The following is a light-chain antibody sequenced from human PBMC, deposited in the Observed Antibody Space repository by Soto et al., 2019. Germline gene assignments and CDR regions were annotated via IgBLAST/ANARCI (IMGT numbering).Light chain of an antibody. Sequence: QSALTQPASVSGSPGQSITISCTGTSSDVGGYNYVSWYQQHPGKAPKLVICEVSNRPSGVSNRFSGSKSGNTASLTNSGLQAEDEADYFCSSYTSSSTLVVFGGGTKLTVL. CDR1: SSDVGGYNY. CDR3: SSYTSSSTLVV. CDR2: EVS. V-gene: IGLV2-14*01. J-gene: IGLJ2*01.